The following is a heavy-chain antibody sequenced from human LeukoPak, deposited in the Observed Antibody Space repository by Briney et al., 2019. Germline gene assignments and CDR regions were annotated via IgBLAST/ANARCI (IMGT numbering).Heavy chain of an antibody. Sequence: GGSLRLSCAASGCTFDDYGMSWVRQAPGKGLEWVSSISSSSSYIYYADSVKGRFTISRDNAKNSLYLQMNSLRAEDTAVYYCARDRGGFDYWGQGTLVTVSS. CDR2: ISSSSSYI. J-gene: IGHJ4*02. V-gene: IGHV3-21*01. D-gene: IGHD3-10*01. CDR1: GCTFDDYG. CDR3: ARDRGGFDY.